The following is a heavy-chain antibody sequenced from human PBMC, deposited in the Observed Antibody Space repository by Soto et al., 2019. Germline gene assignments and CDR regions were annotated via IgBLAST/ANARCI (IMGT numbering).Heavy chain of an antibody. CDR1: GFTFSSYE. J-gene: IGHJ4*02. CDR2: ISSSGSTI. CDR3: ARVGLRYFDWFVFDY. Sequence: EVQLVESGGGLVQPGGSLRLSCAASGFTFSSYEMNWVRQALGKGLEWVSYISSSGSTIYYADSVKGRFTISRDNAKNSLYLQMNSLRAEDTAVYYCARVGLRYFDWFVFDYWGQGTLVTVSS. V-gene: IGHV3-48*03. D-gene: IGHD3-9*01.